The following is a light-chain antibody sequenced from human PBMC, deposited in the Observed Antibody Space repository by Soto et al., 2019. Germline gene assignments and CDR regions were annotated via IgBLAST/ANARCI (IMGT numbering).Light chain of an antibody. Sequence: QSALTQPASVSGSPGQSITIYCTGTSSDVGGYNYVSWYQQQPGKAPKLMIYEVSNRPSGVSNRFSGSKSGNTASLTICGIQAEDEADYYCSSYTSSREVFGTGTQLTVL. CDR1: SSDVGGYNY. V-gene: IGLV2-14*01. CDR2: EVS. CDR3: SSYTSSREV. J-gene: IGLJ1*01.